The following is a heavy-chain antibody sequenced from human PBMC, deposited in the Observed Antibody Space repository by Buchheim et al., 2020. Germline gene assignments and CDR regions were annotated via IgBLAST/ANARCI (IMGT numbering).Heavy chain of an antibody. J-gene: IGHJ4*02. CDR3: ARARQTNYYDSSGYSFYFDY. V-gene: IGHV3-33*01. CDR2: IWYDGSNK. D-gene: IGHD3-22*01. Sequence: QVQLVESGGGVVQPGRSLRLSCAASGFTFSSYGMHWVRQAPGKGLEWVAVIWYDGSNKYYADSVKGRFTISRDNSKSTLYLQMNSLRAEDTAVYYCARARQTNYYDSSGYSFYFDYWGQGTL. CDR1: GFTFSSYG.